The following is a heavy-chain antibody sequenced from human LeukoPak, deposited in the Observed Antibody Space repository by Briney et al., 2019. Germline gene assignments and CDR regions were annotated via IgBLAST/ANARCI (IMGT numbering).Heavy chain of an antibody. Sequence: SETLSLTCTVSGGSISSTIHYWGWLRQPPGKGLEWIGSMYYSVTTYYNPSLQSRVTISGDTSKNQFSLRLTSVTAADTAVYYCVTLDTTMFSFFDPWGQGTLVTVSS. CDR3: VTLDTTMFSFFDP. CDR1: GGSISSTIHY. V-gene: IGHV4-39*01. D-gene: IGHD5-18*01. CDR2: MYYSVTT. J-gene: IGHJ5*02.